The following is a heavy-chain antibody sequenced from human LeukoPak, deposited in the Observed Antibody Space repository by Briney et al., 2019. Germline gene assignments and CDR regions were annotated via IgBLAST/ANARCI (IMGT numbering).Heavy chain of an antibody. D-gene: IGHD6-6*01. J-gene: IGHJ4*02. CDR2: IHTRGTT. CDR1: GGSISGYY. Sequence: PSETQSLTCTVSGGSISGYYWSWIRQPPGKGLEWIGYIHTRGTTNYNPSLQSRVTISIDTSKNQLSLILTSVTAADTAVYYCARHEQGGQLVGFDYWGQGTLVTVSS. V-gene: IGHV4-4*09. CDR3: ARHEQGGQLVGFDY.